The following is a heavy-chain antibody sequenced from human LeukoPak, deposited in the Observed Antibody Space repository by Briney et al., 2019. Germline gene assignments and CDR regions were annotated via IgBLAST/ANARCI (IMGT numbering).Heavy chain of an antibody. V-gene: IGHV4-34*01. D-gene: IGHD3-10*01. Sequence: NSGGSLRLSCAASGFTFSTFAMIWVRQPPGKGLEWMGEINHSGTTNYNPSLKSRVTISVDTSKNQFSLKLSSVTAADTAVYYCARRHLVYYYGSGQKNWFDPWGQGTLVTVSS. CDR2: INHSGTT. CDR3: ARRHLVYYYGSGQKNWFDP. J-gene: IGHJ5*02. CDR1: GFTFSTFA.